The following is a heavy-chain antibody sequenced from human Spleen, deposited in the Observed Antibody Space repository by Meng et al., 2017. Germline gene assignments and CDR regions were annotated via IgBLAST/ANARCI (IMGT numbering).Heavy chain of an antibody. D-gene: IGHD6-19*01. J-gene: IGHJ3*02. CDR3: ARDRGAVAESFGI. CDR1: GGSISSGDYY. Sequence: QVQLQESGPGLGKPSQTRSLPCTVSGGSISSGDYYWSWIRQPPGKGLEWMGYIYYSGSTYYNPSLKSRVTISVDTSKNQFSLKLSSVTAADTAVYYCARDRGAVAESFGIWGQGTMVTVSS. CDR2: IYYSGST. V-gene: IGHV4-30-4*01.